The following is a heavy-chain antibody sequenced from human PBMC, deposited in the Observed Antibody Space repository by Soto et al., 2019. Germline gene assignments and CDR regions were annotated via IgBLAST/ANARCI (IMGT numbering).Heavy chain of an antibody. D-gene: IGHD2-2*01. CDR1: GYTFTSYD. CDR2: MNPNSGNT. V-gene: IGHV1-8*01. CDR3: AREYQLLHDAFDI. Sequence: GASVKVSCKASGYTFTSYDINWVRQATGQGLEWMGWMNPNSGNTGYAQKFQGRVTMTRNTSISTAYMELSSLRPEDTAVYYCAREYQLLHDAFDIWGQGTTVTVSS. J-gene: IGHJ3*02.